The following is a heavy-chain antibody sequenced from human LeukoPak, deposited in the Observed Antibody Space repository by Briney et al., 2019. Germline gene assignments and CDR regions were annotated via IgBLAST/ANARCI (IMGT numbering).Heavy chain of an antibody. V-gene: IGHV4-4*07. Sequence: PSETLSLTCTVSRGSMSSYYWSWIRQSAGTGLEWIGRIHFSGSTNYNPSLKSRVTMSLDTSKNQVSLRLTSVIAADTAIYYCAREPTESATAYWGQGALVTVSS. CDR1: RGSMSSYY. D-gene: IGHD4-11*01. CDR2: IHFSGST. CDR3: AREPTESATAY. J-gene: IGHJ4*02.